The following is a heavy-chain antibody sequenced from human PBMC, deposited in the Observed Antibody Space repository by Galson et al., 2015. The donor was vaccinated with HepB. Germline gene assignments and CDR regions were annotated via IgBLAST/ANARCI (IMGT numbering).Heavy chain of an antibody. D-gene: IGHD1-14*01. CDR3: ARAGTTWGLFSYYGLDV. J-gene: IGHJ6*02. V-gene: IGHV1-2*06. CDR2: INPNSGGT. CDR1: GYTFPAYY. Sequence: SVKVSCKASGYTFPAYYVHWVRQAPGQGLEWMGRINPNSGGTNFAQKFQDRVTMTRDKSINTAYLELSRLRTDDTAVYYCARAGTTWGLFSYYGLDVWGQGTTLVVSS.